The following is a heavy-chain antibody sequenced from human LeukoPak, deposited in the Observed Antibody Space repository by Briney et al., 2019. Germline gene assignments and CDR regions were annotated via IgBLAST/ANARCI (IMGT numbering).Heavy chain of an antibody. V-gene: IGHV4-31*03. D-gene: IGHD4-17*01. CDR3: ARADTAYGDYDY. CDR1: GGSISSGGYY. J-gene: IGHJ4*02. CDR2: ICYSGST. Sequence: PSQTLSLTCTVSGGSISSGGYYWSWIRQHPGKGLEWIGYICYSGSTYYNPSLKSRVTISVDTSKNQFSLKLSSVTAADTAVYYCARADTAYGDYDYWGQRTLVTVSS.